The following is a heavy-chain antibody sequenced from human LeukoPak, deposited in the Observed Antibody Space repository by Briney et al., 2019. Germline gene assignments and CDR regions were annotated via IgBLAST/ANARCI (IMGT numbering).Heavy chain of an antibody. Sequence: SVKVSCTASGGTFSSYAISWVRQAPGQGLEWMGGIIPIFGTANYAQKFQGRVTITADESTSTAYMELSSLRSEDTAVYYCARVGEHVGEFDYWGQGTLVTVPS. CDR2: IIPIFGTA. CDR3: ARVGEHVGEFDY. CDR1: GGTFSSYA. V-gene: IGHV1-69*01. J-gene: IGHJ4*02. D-gene: IGHD3-16*01.